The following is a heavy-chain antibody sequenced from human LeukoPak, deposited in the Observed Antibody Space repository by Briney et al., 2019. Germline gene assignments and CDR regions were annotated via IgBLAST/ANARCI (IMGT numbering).Heavy chain of an antibody. CDR3: ASLTDDYGGXNAFDI. CDR2: IYHSGST. V-gene: IGHV4-30-2*01. Sequence: SETLSLTCAVSGGSISSGGYSWSWIRQPPGKGLEWIGYIYHSGSTYYNPSLKSRVTISVDRSKNQFSLKLSSVTAADTAVYYCASLTDDYGGXNAFDIW. J-gene: IGHJ3*02. CDR1: GGSISSGGYS. D-gene: IGHD4-23*01.